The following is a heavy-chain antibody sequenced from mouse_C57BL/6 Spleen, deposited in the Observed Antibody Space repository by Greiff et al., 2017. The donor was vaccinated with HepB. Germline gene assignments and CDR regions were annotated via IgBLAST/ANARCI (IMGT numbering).Heavy chain of an antibody. CDR3: ATDGYYNFDY. D-gene: IGHD2-3*01. CDR2: ISSGSSTI. J-gene: IGHJ2*01. CDR1: GFTFSDYG. V-gene: IGHV5-17*01. Sequence: EAQLVESGGGLVKPGGSLKLSCAASGFTFSDYGMHWVRQAPEKGLEWVAYISSGSSTIYYADTVKGRFTISRDNAKNTLFLQMTSLRSEDTAMYYCATDGYYNFDYWGQGTTLTVSS.